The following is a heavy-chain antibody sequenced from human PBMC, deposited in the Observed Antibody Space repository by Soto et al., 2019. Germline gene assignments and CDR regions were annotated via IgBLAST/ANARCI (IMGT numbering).Heavy chain of an antibody. CDR3: ARGGYCSGGSCPDISKTEAWFDP. CDR2: INPNSGGT. J-gene: IGHJ5*02. D-gene: IGHD2-15*01. Sequence: GVSVKVSCKASGYTFTGYYMHWARQAPGQGLEWMGWINPNSGGTNYAQKFQGWVTMTRDTSISTAYMELSRLRSDDTAVYYCARGGYCSGGSCPDISKTEAWFDPWGQGTLVTVSS. V-gene: IGHV1-2*04. CDR1: GYTFTGYY.